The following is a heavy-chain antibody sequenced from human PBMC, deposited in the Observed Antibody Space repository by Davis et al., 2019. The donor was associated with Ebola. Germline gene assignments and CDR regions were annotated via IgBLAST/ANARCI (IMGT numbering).Heavy chain of an antibody. CDR2: ISSSSSYI. V-gene: IGHV3-21*01. CDR1: GFTFSSYS. Sequence: GESLKISCAASGFTFSSYSMNWVRQAPGKGLEWVSSISSSSSYIYYADSVKGRFTISRDNSKNTLYLQMNSLRAEDTAVYYCARQPVDTAMVTFYYGMDVWGQGTTVTVSS. D-gene: IGHD5-18*01. J-gene: IGHJ6*02. CDR3: ARQPVDTAMVTFYYGMDV.